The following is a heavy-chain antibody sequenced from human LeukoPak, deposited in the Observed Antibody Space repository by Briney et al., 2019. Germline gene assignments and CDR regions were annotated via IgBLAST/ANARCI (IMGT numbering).Heavy chain of an antibody. D-gene: IGHD4-23*01. CDR3: VRHWVHDFGGSDWYFDL. Sequence: SETLSLTCTVYGDSLSCSSWSWIRQSPGGGLEWIGYMFYGGTTNHNPSLKGRVTMSMVTSKDQFSLSLSSVTAADTAVYFCVRHWVHDFGGSDWYFDLWGRGTLVTVSS. CDR1: GDSLSCSS. V-gene: IGHV4-59*08. CDR2: MFYGGTT. J-gene: IGHJ2*01.